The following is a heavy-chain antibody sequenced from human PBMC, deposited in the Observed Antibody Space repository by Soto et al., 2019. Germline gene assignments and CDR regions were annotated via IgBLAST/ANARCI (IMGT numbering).Heavy chain of an antibody. Sequence: EVHLVESGGNWVKPGGSLRLSCAASGLTFSMSWRSWVRKAPGKGLEWVANIRQDGSEKYYVDSVKGRFTISRDNAMNSLFLQMNSLRAEDTAVYYCAVDFYGSVSYFRDAFDIWGQGTMVTVSS. D-gene: IGHD3-10*01. V-gene: IGHV3-7*01. CDR3: AVDFYGSVSYFRDAFDI. CDR2: IRQDGSEK. CDR1: GLTFSMSW. J-gene: IGHJ3*02.